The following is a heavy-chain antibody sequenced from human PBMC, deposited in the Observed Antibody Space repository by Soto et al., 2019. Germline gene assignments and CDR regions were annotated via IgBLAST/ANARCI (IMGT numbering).Heavy chain of an antibody. CDR1: GFTFSSYA. D-gene: IGHD2-21*02. V-gene: IGHV3-23*01. Sequence: GGSLRLSCAASGFTFSSYAMSWVRQAPGKGLEWVSAISGSGGSTYYADSVKGRFTISRDNSKNTLYLQMNSLRAEDTAVYYCASNDGGNSVYYFDYWGQGTLVTVSS. CDR3: ASNDGGNSVYYFDY. J-gene: IGHJ4*02. CDR2: ISGSGGST.